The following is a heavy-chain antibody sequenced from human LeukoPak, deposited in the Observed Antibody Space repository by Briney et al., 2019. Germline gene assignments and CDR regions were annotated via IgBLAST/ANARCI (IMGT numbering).Heavy chain of an antibody. CDR1: GFTFSSYA. D-gene: IGHD3-10*01. V-gene: IGHV3-23*01. Sequence: PGGSLGLSCTASGFTFSSYAMTWVRQAPGKGLEWVSGLSGSGDYTYYADSVKGRFTISRDNSKNTLYLQMNSLRAEDTAVYYCAKSHTYYYASGTYYSDYWGQGTLVTVSS. CDR2: LSGSGDYT. CDR3: AKSHTYYYASGTYYSDY. J-gene: IGHJ4*02.